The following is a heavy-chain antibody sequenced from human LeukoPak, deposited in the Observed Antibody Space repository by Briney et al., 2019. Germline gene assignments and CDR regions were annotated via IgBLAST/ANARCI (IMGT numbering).Heavy chain of an antibody. D-gene: IGHD3-10*01. CDR3: ARVNLRGSNYNWFDP. V-gene: IGHV1-69*08. CDR1: GGTFLSHT. J-gene: IGHJ5*02. CDR2: ITPVIETA. Sequence: SVKVSCKTSGGTFLSHTFSWVRQAPGHGLEWIGKITPVIETAKYAETFQGRVSIYTDKDTTTVYMDLSGLRPDDTADYYCARVNLRGSNYNWFDPWGQGTRVIVSS.